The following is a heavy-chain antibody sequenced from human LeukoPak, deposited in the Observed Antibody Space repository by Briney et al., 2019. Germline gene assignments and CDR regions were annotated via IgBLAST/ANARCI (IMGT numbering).Heavy chain of an antibody. V-gene: IGHV1-24*01. CDR3: ASEPEYYGLGSPFHY. D-gene: IGHD3-10*01. CDR2: FDPEDGQT. J-gene: IGHJ4*02. CDR1: GYTLTELS. Sequence: ASVKVSCKVYGYTLTELSMHWGRQAPGKGLEWMGGFDPEDGQTIYAQKFQGRVTMTEDTSTNTAYMELSSLRTEDTAVYYCASEPEYYGLGSPFHYWGQGTLVTVSS.